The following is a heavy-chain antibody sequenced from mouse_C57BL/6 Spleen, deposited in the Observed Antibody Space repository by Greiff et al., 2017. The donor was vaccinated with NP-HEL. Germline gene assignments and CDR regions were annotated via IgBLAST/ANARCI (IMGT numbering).Heavy chain of an antibody. D-gene: IGHD1-1*01. V-gene: IGHV1-52*01. CDR3: ARDGSINFDY. CDR1: GYTFTSYW. Sequence: VQLQQSGAELVRPGSSVKLSCKASGYTFTSYWMHWVKQRPIQGLEWIGNIDPSDSETHYNQKFKDKATLTVDKSSSTAYMQLSSLTSEDSAVYYCARDGSINFDYWGQGTTLTVSS. CDR2: IDPSDSET. J-gene: IGHJ2*01.